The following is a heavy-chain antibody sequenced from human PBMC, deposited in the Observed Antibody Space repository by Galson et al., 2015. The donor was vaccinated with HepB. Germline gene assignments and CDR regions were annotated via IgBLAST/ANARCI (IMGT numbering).Heavy chain of an antibody. CDR3: AKEHRYDFWSGDFDY. J-gene: IGHJ4*02. D-gene: IGHD3-3*01. V-gene: IGHV3-33*06. CDR1: GFTFSTYG. Sequence: SLRLSCAASGFTFSTYGMHWIRQAPGKGLEWVALIWYDGVNKYYVDSVKGRFTISRDNSKNTLYLQMNSLRAEDTAVYYCAKEHRYDFWSGDFDYWGQGTLVTVSS. CDR2: IWYDGVNK.